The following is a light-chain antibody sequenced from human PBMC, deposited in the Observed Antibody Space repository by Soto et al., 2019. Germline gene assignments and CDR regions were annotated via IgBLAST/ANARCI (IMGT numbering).Light chain of an antibody. CDR3: QEYNSHSRYT. Sequence: DIQMTQSPSTLSASVGDRITITCRASQSISGWLAWYQQKPGKAPRLLIYKASSLQSGVPSRFSGNGSGTEFTLTISSLQPDDYATYYCQEYNSHSRYTFGQGTQLDVK. V-gene: IGKV1-5*03. J-gene: IGKJ2*01. CDR2: KAS. CDR1: QSISGW.